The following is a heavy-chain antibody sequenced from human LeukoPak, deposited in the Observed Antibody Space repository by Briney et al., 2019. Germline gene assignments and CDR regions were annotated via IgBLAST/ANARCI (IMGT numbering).Heavy chain of an antibody. CDR3: TRDQTPYY. J-gene: IGHJ4*02. V-gene: IGHV3-49*04. CDR2: IRSNLYGGTP. Sequence: GGSLRLSRAASGFTFSSYGMSWVRQAPGKGLEWVGFIRSNLYGGTPEYAASVKGRFTISRDDSNSIAYLEMDSLKTDDTAVYYCTRDQTPYYWGQGTLVIVSS. CDR1: GFTFSSYG.